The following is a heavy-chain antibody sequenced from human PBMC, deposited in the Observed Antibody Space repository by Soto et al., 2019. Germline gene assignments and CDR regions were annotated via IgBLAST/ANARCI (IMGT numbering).Heavy chain of an antibody. CDR1: GFTFSSYA. D-gene: IGHD6-6*01. V-gene: IGHV3-30-3*01. Sequence: GGSLRLSCAASGFTFSSYAMHWVRQAPGKGLEWVAVISYDGSNKYYADSVKGRFTISRDNAKNTLYLQMNSLRAEDTAVYYCARVTARNDAFDIWGQGTMVTVSS. CDR3: ARVTARNDAFDI. J-gene: IGHJ3*02. CDR2: ISYDGSNK.